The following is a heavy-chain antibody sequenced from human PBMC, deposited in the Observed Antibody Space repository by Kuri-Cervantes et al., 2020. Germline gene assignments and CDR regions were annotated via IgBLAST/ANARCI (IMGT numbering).Heavy chain of an antibody. D-gene: IGHD3-3*01. CDR1: GFTFSTYW. CDR2: INSDGSIT. J-gene: IGHJ6*02. V-gene: IGHV3-74*01. CDR3: AKVRVLAESGSIYYYGMDV. Sequence: GGSLRLSRATSGFTFSTYWMHWVRQAPGKGLVWVSRINSDGSITGYADSVKGRFTISRDNAQNTLYLQMNSLRAEDTAVYYCAKVRVLAESGSIYYYGMDVRGQGTTVTVSS.